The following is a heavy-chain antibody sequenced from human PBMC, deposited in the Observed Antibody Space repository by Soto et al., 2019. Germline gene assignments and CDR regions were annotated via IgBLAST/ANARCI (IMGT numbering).Heavy chain of an antibody. CDR1: GFSFDSYG. CDR2: IKSDGTST. V-gene: IGHV3-23*01. Sequence: PGGSLRLSCVASGFSFDSYGMSWVRQAPGEGLEWVSAIKSDGTSTYYAASVEDRFTISRDNSKNTLYLQLNSLGAEDTAVYYCAQLGLMTFSHKHYFNHWGRGTLVTVSS. CDR3: AQLGLMTFSHKHYFNH. D-gene: IGHD3-16*01. J-gene: IGHJ4*02.